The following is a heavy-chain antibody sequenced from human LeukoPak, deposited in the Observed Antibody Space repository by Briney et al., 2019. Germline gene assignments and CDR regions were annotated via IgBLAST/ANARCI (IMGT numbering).Heavy chain of an antibody. V-gene: IGHV4-4*09. CDR2: IYTSGGT. Sequence: SETLSLTCTVSGVSIRSYYWSWIRQPPGKGLEWIGYIYTSGGTNYNPSLKSRVTISVDTSKSQFSLNLSSVTAADTAVYYCASSRDGYSYYYFDSWGQGTLVTVSS. D-gene: IGHD5-24*01. CDR1: GVSIRSYY. CDR3: ASSRDGYSYYYFDS. J-gene: IGHJ4*02.